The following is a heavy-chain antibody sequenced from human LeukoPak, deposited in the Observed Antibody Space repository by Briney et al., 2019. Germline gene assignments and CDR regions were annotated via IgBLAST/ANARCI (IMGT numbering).Heavy chain of an antibody. D-gene: IGHD1-14*01. Sequence: GGSLRLSCGASGFSFSSYAMSWVRQAPGKGLEWVSGISAGGATTHYADPVKGRFTMSRDNSKKTVYLQMNSLRAEDTAIYYCAKGKVNHDGAFDFWGQGTMVTVSS. CDR1: GFSFSSYA. CDR2: ISAGGATT. CDR3: AKGKVNHDGAFDF. V-gene: IGHV3-23*01. J-gene: IGHJ3*01.